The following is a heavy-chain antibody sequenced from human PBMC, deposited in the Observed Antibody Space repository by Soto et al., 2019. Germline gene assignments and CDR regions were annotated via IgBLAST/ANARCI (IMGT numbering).Heavy chain of an antibody. Sequence: ASVKVSCKASGYTFTSYYMHWVRQAPGQGLEWVGIINPSGGSTSYAQKFQGRVTMARDTSTSTVYMELSSLRSEDTAVYYCARDRPLTATWYYGMDVWGQGTTVTVSS. CDR3: ARDRPLTATWYYGMDV. CDR2: INPSGGST. J-gene: IGHJ6*02. D-gene: IGHD7-27*01. CDR1: GYTFTSYY. V-gene: IGHV1-46*01.